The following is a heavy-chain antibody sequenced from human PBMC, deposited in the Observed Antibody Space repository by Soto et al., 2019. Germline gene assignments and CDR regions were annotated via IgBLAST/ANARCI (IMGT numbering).Heavy chain of an antibody. V-gene: IGHV3-30-3*01. CDR1: GFTFSSYA. D-gene: IGHD6-13*01. J-gene: IGHJ6*02. Sequence: QVQLVESGGGVVQPGRSLRLSCAASGFTFSSYAMHWVRQAPGTGLEWVAVISYDGSNKYYADSVKGRFTISSDNSKNTLDLQMNSLRAEDTAVYYCARDGAAGSRYYYYGMDVWGQGTTVTVSS. CDR3: ARDGAAGSRYYYYGMDV. CDR2: ISYDGSNK.